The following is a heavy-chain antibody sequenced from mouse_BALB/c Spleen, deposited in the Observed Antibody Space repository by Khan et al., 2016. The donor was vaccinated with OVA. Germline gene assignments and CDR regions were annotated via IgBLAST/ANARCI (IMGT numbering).Heavy chain of an antibody. CDR3: ARRMYYGAMDY. V-gene: IGHV1S56*01. J-gene: IGHJ4*01. CDR2: IFPGNVNT. Sequence: QVQLQQSGPELVKPGTSVRISCKASGYTFPSYYLHWMKQRPGQGLEWIGWIFPGNVNTKYNEKFKAKATLTADTSSSTANMQLSSLTSEDSAVYFCARRMYYGAMDYWGQGTSVTVSS. D-gene: IGHD1-1*01. CDR1: GYTFPSYY.